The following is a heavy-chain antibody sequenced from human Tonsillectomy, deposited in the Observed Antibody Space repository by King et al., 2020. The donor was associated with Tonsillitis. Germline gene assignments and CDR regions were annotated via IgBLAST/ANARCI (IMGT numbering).Heavy chain of an antibody. J-gene: IGHJ4*02. V-gene: IGHV3-30*03. D-gene: IGHD3-10*02. CDR3: ASGCSGSPNCFLIDY. CDR2: ISSDGVTK. Sequence: VQLVESGGIVVQPGRSLRLSCAASGFTFSTNGMHWVRQAPGKGLEWVAVISSDGVTKYYTDSVKGRFTISRDNSKNTLFLQMDSLRAEDTAIYYCASGCSGSPNCFLIDYWGQGTLVTVSS. CDR1: GFTFSTNG.